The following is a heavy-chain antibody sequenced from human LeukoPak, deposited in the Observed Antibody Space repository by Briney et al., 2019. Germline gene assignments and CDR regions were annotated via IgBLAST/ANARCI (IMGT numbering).Heavy chain of an antibody. D-gene: IGHD2-15*01. V-gene: IGHV3-21*01. CDR3: ARVQHCSGGSCYGNWFDP. CDR1: GFTFSSYS. CDR2: ISSSSSYI. Sequence: PGGSLRLSCAASGFTFSSYSMNWVRQAPGKGLEWVSSISSSSSYIYYADSVKGRFTISRDDAKNSLYLQMNSLRAEDTAVYYCARVQHCSGGSCYGNWFDPWGQGTLVTVSS. J-gene: IGHJ5*02.